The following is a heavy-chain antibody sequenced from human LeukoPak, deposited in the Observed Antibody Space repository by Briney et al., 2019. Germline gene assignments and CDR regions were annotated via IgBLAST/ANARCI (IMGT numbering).Heavy chain of an antibody. CDR1: GFTFSYFA. Sequence: GGSLRLSCAASGFTFSYFAMHWVRQAPGKGLEWVAVISYDGSNKYYADSVKGRFTISRDNSKNTLYLQMNRLRAEDTAVYYCARDFYGSGSYWGAFDYWGQGTLVTVSS. D-gene: IGHD1-26*01. CDR3: ARDFYGSGSYWGAFDY. CDR2: ISYDGSNK. J-gene: IGHJ4*02. V-gene: IGHV3-30*04.